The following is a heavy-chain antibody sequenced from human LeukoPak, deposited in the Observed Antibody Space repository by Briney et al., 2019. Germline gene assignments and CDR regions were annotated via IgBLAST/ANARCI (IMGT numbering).Heavy chain of an antibody. D-gene: IGHD1-1*01. J-gene: IGHJ3*02. V-gene: IGHV3-66*01. CDR1: GFTVSSNY. CDR2: IYSGGST. Sequence: GGSLRLSCAASGFTVSSNYMSWVRQAPGKGLEWVSVIYSGGSTYYADSVKGRFTISRDNSKNTLYLQMNSLRAEDTAVYYCARENWNDTPSDIWGQGTMVTVSS. CDR3: ARENWNDTPSDI.